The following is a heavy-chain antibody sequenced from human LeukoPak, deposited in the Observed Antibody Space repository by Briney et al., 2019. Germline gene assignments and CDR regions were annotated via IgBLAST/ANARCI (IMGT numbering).Heavy chain of an antibody. CDR1: GFTFSNYW. V-gene: IGHV3-7*04. CDR2: IKQDGREK. CDR3: ARGGRAYGD. Sequence: GGSLRLSCAASGFTFSNYWMSWVRQAPGKGLEWVANIKQDGREKYYVDSVKGRFTISRDNAKNSLYLQMNSLRADDTAVYYCARGGRAYGDWGQGTLVTVSS. D-gene: IGHD3-16*01. J-gene: IGHJ4*02.